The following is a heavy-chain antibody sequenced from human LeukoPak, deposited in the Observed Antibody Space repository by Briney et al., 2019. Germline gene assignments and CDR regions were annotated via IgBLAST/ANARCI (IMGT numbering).Heavy chain of an antibody. D-gene: IGHD3-10*01. CDR3: AGPQRSGYYYYYYMDV. Sequence: GASVKVSCKASGDTFSSYAISWVRQAPGQGLEWMGGIIPIFGTANYAQKIQGRVTITTDESTSTAYMELSSPRSEDTAVYYCAGPQRSGYYYYYYMDVWGKGTTVTVSS. CDR1: GDTFSSYA. J-gene: IGHJ6*03. V-gene: IGHV1-69*05. CDR2: IIPIFGTA.